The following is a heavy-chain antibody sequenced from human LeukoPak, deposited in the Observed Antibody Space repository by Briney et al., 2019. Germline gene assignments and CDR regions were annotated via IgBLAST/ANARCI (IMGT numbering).Heavy chain of an antibody. Sequence: GGSLRLFCAASGLSVTNTYMNWVRQAPGKGLEWVSVIFSGGSTYYTDSVKGRFTISRDNSKNTLYLQMNSLRVEDTAVYYCAGGIFGNLPFDYWGQGTLVTVSS. CDR2: IFSGGST. CDR3: AGGIFGNLPFDY. V-gene: IGHV3-53*01. J-gene: IGHJ4*02. CDR1: GLSVTNTY. D-gene: IGHD3-3*01.